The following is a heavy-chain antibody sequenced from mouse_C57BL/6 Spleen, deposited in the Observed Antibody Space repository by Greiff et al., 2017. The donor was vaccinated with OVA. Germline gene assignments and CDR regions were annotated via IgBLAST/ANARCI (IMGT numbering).Heavy chain of an antibody. Sequence: QVQLQQSGPELVKPGASVKISCKASGYAFSSSWMNWVKQRPGKGLEWVGRIYPGDGDTNYNGKFKGKATLTADKSSSTAYMQLSILTTGDTAVYSCAGYYLYYGSSYEYFDVWGTGTTVTVSS. CDR2: IYPGDGDT. J-gene: IGHJ1*03. CDR3: AGYYLYYGSSYEYFDV. CDR1: GYAFSSSW. V-gene: IGHV1-82*01. D-gene: IGHD1-1*01.